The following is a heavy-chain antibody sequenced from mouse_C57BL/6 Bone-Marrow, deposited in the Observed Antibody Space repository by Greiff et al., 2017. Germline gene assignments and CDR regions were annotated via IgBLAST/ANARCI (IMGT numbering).Heavy chain of an antibody. V-gene: IGHV1-69*01. Sequence: QVQLQQPGAELVMPGASVKLSCKASGYTFTSYWMHWVKQRPGQGLEWIGEIDPSDSYTNYNQKFKGKSTLTVDKSSSTAYLQLSSLTSGDSAVYYCTTTGFESWGQGTTLTVSS. D-gene: IGHD4-1*02. CDR3: TTTGFES. CDR1: GYTFTSYW. CDR2: IDPSDSYT. J-gene: IGHJ2*01.